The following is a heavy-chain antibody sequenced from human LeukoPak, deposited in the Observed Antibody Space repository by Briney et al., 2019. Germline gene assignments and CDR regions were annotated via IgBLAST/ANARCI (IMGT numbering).Heavy chain of an antibody. D-gene: IGHD2-15*01. CDR3: ARGRYCSGGSCYGLSWFDP. CDR2: INHSGST. Sequence: SETLSLTCAVYGGSFCRYYWSWIRQPPGKGLEWIGEINHSGSTNYNPSLKSRVTISVDTSKNQFSLKLSSVTAADTAVYYCARGRYCSGGSCYGLSWFDPWGQGTLVTVSS. J-gene: IGHJ5*02. CDR1: GGSFCRYY. V-gene: IGHV4-34*01.